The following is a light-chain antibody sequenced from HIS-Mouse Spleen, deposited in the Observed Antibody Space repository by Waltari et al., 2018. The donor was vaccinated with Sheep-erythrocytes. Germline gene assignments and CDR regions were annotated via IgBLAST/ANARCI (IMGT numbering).Light chain of an antibody. CDR2: QDS. Sequence: SYELTQPPSVSVSPGQTASITCSGDKLGDKYACWYQQKPGQSPVLVIYQDSKRPSGLPERFSGSNSGNRATLTISGTQAMDEADYYCQAWDSSTWVFGGGTKLTVL. CDR3: QAWDSSTWV. CDR1: KLGDKY. V-gene: IGLV3-1*01. J-gene: IGLJ3*02.